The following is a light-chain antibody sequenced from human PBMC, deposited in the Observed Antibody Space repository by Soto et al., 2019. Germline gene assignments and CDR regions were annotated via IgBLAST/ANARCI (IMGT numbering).Light chain of an antibody. Sequence: DIQMTQSPSSLSASVGDRVTITCRASQGISNYLAWYQQKPGKVPKLLIYAASTLQSGVPSRFSGSGAGTDFTLTISSLQPEDVATYYCQKYNPGTFGQGTKVEIK. CDR3: QKYNPGT. V-gene: IGKV1-27*01. CDR1: QGISNY. J-gene: IGKJ1*01. CDR2: AAS.